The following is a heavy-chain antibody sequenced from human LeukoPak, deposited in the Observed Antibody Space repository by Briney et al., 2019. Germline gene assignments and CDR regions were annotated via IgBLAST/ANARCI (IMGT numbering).Heavy chain of an antibody. D-gene: IGHD2-15*01. J-gene: IGHJ4*02. CDR1: AYTFTSYD. V-gene: IGHV1-8*01. Sequence: ASVTVSCKSSAYTFTSYDINWVRQATGQGLEWMGWMNPNSGNTGYAQKFQGRVTMTRNTSISTAYMELSSLRSEDTAVYYCARGAPGSYCSGGSCPYFDYWGQGTLISVSS. CDR3: ARGAPGSYCSGGSCPYFDY. CDR2: MNPNSGNT.